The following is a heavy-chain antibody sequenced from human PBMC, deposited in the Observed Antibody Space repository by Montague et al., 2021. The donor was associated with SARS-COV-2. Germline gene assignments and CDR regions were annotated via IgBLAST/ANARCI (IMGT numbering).Heavy chain of an antibody. J-gene: IGHJ4*02. CDR2: INHSGST. CDR3: ARNPWYYYDSSGYYLDY. V-gene: IGHV4-34*01. D-gene: IGHD3-22*01. Sequence: SETLSLTCAVYGGSFSGYYWSWIRQPPGKGLEWIWEINHSGSTNYNPSLKSRVTISVDTSKNQFSLKLSSVTAADTAVYYCARNPWYYYDSSGYYLDYWGQGTLVTVSS. CDR1: GGSFSGYY.